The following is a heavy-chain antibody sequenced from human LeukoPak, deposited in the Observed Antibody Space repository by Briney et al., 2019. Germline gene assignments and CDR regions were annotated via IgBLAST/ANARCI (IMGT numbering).Heavy chain of an antibody. Sequence: SETLSLTCTVFGGSISSGDYYWSWIRQPPGKGLEWIAYVYYSGSTYYNPSLKSRLTISVDTSKNQFSLKLNSVTAADTAVYYCAIGGGGSSTVTTYWFDPWGQGALVTVSS. D-gene: IGHD4-17*01. J-gene: IGHJ5*02. CDR1: GGSISSGDYY. V-gene: IGHV4-30-4*01. CDR3: AIGGGGSSTVTTYWFDP. CDR2: VYYSGST.